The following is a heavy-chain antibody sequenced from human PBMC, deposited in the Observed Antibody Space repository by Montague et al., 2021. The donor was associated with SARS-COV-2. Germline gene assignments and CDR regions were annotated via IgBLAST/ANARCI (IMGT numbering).Heavy chain of an antibody. Sequence: SETLSLTCSVSGGPINNYFWGWIRQSPGKGLEWVGYMHSTGSTAYNPSLKSRVIISVDTSKTQISLKLSSVSAADTALYYCARAVVGAKTATIESWGQGTLVTVSS. V-gene: IGHV4-59*01. CDR3: ARAVVGAKTATIES. CDR2: MHSTGST. D-gene: IGHD2-15*01. J-gene: IGHJ4*02. CDR1: GGPINNYF.